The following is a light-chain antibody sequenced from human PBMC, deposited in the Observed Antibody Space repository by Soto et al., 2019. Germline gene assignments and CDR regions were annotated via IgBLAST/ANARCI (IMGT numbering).Light chain of an antibody. CDR1: QNIRNA. Sequence: DIQMTQSPSSVSASVGDRVTITCRASQNIRNALAWYQHKPGKAPKRVTYVASILQSGVPSRFSGSASGTEFTLTITSLQPEDFATYYCLQHNNYPPLTFGGGTKVEIK. J-gene: IGKJ4*01. CDR2: VAS. V-gene: IGKV1-17*01. CDR3: LQHNNYPPLT.